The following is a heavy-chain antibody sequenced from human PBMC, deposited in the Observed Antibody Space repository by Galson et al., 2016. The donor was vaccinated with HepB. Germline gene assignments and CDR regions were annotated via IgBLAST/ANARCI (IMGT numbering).Heavy chain of an antibody. Sequence: SLRLSCAASGFTFSSCAMSWVRQAPGKGLEWISTVGGAGTTYYAGSVKGRFTISRDNSKNTLFLQMNSLTADDTAIYYCVQGSTAPAVWGKGTTVTVSS. V-gene: IGHV3-23*01. CDR2: VGGAGTT. J-gene: IGHJ6*04. CDR1: GFTFSSCA. D-gene: IGHD2-2*01. CDR3: VQGSTAPAV.